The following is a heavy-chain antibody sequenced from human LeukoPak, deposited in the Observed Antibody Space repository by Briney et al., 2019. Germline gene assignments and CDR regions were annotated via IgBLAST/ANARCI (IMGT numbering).Heavy chain of an antibody. V-gene: IGHV4-61*02. CDR2: IYTSGST. D-gene: IGHD3-10*01. CDR1: GGSISSGSYY. CDR3: ARLVRGIPVLYNWFDP. Sequence: SETLSLTCTVSGGSISSGSYYWSWIRQPAGKGLEWIGRIYTSGSTNYNPSLESRVTISVDTSKNQFSLKLSSVTAADTAVYYCARLVRGIPVLYNWFDPWGQGTLVTVSS. J-gene: IGHJ5*02.